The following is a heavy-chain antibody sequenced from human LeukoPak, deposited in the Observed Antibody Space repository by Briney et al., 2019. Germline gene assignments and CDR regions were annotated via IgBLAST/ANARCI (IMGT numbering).Heavy chain of an antibody. V-gene: IGHV1-46*01. CDR3: ARDHTIAVAGTRARASLGY. Sequence: ASVKVSCKASGYTFTSYYMHWVRQAPGQGLEWMGIINPSGGSTSYAQKFQGRVTMTRDTSTSTVYMELSSLRSEDTAVYYCARDHTIAVAGTRARASLGYWGQGTLVTVSS. J-gene: IGHJ4*02. D-gene: IGHD6-19*01. CDR1: GYTFTSYY. CDR2: INPSGGST.